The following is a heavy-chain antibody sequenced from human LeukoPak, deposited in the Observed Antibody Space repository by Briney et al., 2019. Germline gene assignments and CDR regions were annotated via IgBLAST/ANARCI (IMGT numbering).Heavy chain of an antibody. Sequence: GRSLRPSCAASGFTFEDYAMHWVRQAPGKGLDWVSLISGDGGSTYYADSVKGRFTISRANSKKSLYLQMNSLRAQDTALYYCAKVSGKYGSTWYYFDNWGQGTLVTVSS. CDR1: GFTFEDYA. CDR3: AKVSGKYGSTWYYFDN. V-gene: IGHV3-43D*03. J-gene: IGHJ4*02. D-gene: IGHD6-13*01. CDR2: ISGDGGST.